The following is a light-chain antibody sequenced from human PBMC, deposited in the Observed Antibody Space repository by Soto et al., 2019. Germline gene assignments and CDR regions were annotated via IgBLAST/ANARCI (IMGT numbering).Light chain of an antibody. CDR1: SSNIGNNA. CDR3: SAGDDSLNGWV. Sequence: QSVLTQPPSVSEAPRQRVTISCSGISSNIGNNAVNWYKQLQGKAPKLLIYYDDLLPSGVSDRFSGSKSGTSASLAISGLESEDEADYYCSAGDDSLNGWVFGGGTKVTVL. V-gene: IGLV1-36*01. CDR2: YDD. J-gene: IGLJ3*02.